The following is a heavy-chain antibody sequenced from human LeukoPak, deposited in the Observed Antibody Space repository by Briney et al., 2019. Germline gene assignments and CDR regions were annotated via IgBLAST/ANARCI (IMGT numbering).Heavy chain of an antibody. CDR2: ISYDGSNK. J-gene: IGHJ4*02. Sequence: PGGSLRLSCAASGFTFSSYAMHWVRQAPGKGLEWVAVISYDGSNKYYADSVKGRFTISRDSSKNTLYLQMNSLRAEDTAVYYCARDRNDFWSGYHFDYWGQGTLVTVSS. CDR1: GFTFSSYA. CDR3: ARDRNDFWSGYHFDY. V-gene: IGHV3-30-3*01. D-gene: IGHD3-3*01.